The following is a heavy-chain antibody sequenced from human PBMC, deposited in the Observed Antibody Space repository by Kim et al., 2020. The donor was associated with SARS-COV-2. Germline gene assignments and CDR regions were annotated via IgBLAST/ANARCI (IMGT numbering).Heavy chain of an antibody. Sequence: DSVKGRFTISRDNAKNTLYLQMNSLRAEDTAVYYCASGKGVTMVRGVSGYWGQGTLVTVSS. J-gene: IGHJ4*02. CDR3: ASGKGVTMVRGVSGY. V-gene: IGHV3-74*01. D-gene: IGHD3-10*01.